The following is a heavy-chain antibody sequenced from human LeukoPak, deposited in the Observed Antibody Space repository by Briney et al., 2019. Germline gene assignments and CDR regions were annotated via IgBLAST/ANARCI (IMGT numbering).Heavy chain of an antibody. CDR1: GFTFSSYA. D-gene: IGHD2-2*01. V-gene: IGHV3-30-3*01. Sequence: PGGSLRLSCAASGFTFSSYAMHWVRQAPGKGLEWVAVISYDGSNKYYADSVKGRFTISRDNSKNTLYLQMNSLRAEDTAVYYCAIFQYQLPIDYWGQGTLVTVSS. J-gene: IGHJ4*02. CDR3: AIFQYQLPIDY. CDR2: ISYDGSNK.